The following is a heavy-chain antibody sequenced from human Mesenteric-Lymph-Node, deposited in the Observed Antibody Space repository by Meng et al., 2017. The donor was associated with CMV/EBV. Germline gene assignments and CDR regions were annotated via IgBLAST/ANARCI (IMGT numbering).Heavy chain of an antibody. CDR1: GFTFSSYE. Sequence: LSLTCAASGFTFSSYEMNWVRQAPGKGLEWVSYISSSGSTIYYADSVKGRFTISRDNAKNSLYLQMNSLRAEDTAVYYCARALRGYTGYFDYWGQGTLVTVSS. CDR3: ARALRGYTGYFDY. J-gene: IGHJ4*02. V-gene: IGHV3-48*03. D-gene: IGHD3-16*02. CDR2: ISSSGSTI.